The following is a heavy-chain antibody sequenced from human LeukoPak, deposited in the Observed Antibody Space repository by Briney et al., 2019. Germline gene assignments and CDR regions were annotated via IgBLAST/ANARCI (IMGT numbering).Heavy chain of an antibody. CDR3: AKVDRGDYSSSPVPYYNYYMNV. CDR1: GFTFSYYS. J-gene: IGHJ6*03. Sequence: GGSLRLSCAASGFTFSYYSMNWVRQAPGRGLEWVSCISSSSSLIFYSDSVRGRFTISRDNAKNLLYLHMNSLRVEDTAVYYCAKVDRGDYSSSPVPYYNYYMNVWGKGTTVTVSS. CDR2: ISSSSSLI. D-gene: IGHD6-13*01. V-gene: IGHV3-21*01.